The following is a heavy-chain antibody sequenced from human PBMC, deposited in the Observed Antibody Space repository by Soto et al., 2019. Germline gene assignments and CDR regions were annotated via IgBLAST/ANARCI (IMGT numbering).Heavy chain of an antibody. CDR1: GVPFSSYA. Sequence: TGGSLRLSCAASGVPFSSYAMSWVRQAPGKGLEWVSAISGSGGSTYYADSVKGRFTISRDNSKNTLYLQMNSLRAEDTAVYYCANGLGYCSSTSCYGYYYYYMDVWGKGTTVTVSS. CDR2: ISGSGGST. V-gene: IGHV3-23*01. CDR3: ANGLGYCSSTSCYGYYYYYMDV. D-gene: IGHD2-2*01. J-gene: IGHJ6*03.